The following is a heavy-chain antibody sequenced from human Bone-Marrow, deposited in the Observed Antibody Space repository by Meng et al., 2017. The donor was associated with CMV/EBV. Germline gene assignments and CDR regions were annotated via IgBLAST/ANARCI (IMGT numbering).Heavy chain of an antibody. D-gene: IGHD1-14*01. J-gene: IGHJ3*02. V-gene: IGHV5-51*01. CDR2: IYPRDSDT. Sequence: GESLKISCKGFGYDFSGYWIAWVRQMPGKGLEWMGAIYPRDSDTRYSPSFRGQVTISADKSSSTAYLQWSSLKASDTAMYYCARDREPGAFDIWGQGTMVTVSS. CDR3: ARDREPGAFDI. CDR1: GYDFSGYW.